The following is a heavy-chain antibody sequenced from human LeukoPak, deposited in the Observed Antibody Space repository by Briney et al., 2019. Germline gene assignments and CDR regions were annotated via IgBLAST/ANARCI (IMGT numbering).Heavy chain of an antibody. CDR3: VRSGLWLRGTTAFDS. D-gene: IGHD4-17*01. CDR1: GGSISSGGYY. V-gene: IGHV4-31*03. CDR2: IYYTGST. Sequence: PSQTLSLTCTVSGGSISSGGYYWNWIRQHPRKGLEWVGYIYYTGSTYYNPSLKGRISMSVDMSNNHFSLKLRSVSVADTAVYYCVRSGLWLRGTTAFDSWGLGTLVTVSS. J-gene: IGHJ4*02.